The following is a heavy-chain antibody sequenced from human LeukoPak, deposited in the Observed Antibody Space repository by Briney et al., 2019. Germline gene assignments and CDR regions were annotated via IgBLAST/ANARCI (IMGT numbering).Heavy chain of an antibody. V-gene: IGHV4-34*01. CDR3: ARGRSPYSSGWVDNY. CDR1: GVFFSGYC. Sequence: KPSETLSLTCAVYGVFFSGYCWTWIRQSPGKGLEWIGEINHSGITNYNPSLKSRVTISVDTSKNQFSLELSSVTAADTAMYYCARGRSPYSSGWVDNYWGQGTLVTVSS. J-gene: IGHJ4*02. CDR2: INHSGIT. D-gene: IGHD6-19*01.